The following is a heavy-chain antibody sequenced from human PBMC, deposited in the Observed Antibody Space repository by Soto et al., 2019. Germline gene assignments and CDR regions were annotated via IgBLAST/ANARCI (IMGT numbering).Heavy chain of an antibody. D-gene: IGHD3-10*01. CDR1: GGSFSGYY. CDR2: IDHTGSA. V-gene: IGHV4-34*01. CDR3: ARGPYGSGIRSPYHNYYMGV. Sequence: QVQLHQWGAGLLKPSETLSLTCAVYGGSFSGYYWTWIRQPPGKGLEWIGEIDHTGSANYNPSLKSRVTISPDTSKSQFSLKLSSVTAADTAVYYCARGPYGSGIRSPYHNYYMGVWGNGTTVTVSS. J-gene: IGHJ6*03.